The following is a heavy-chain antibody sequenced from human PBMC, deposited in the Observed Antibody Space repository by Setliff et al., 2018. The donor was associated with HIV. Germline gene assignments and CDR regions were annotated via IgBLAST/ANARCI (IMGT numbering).Heavy chain of an antibody. J-gene: IGHJ4*02. Sequence: PSETLSLTCAVYGGSFSGYYWSWIRQSPGKGLEWIGEMNDSGSTNYNPSLKSRVTISVDTSKSQFSLDLTSVTPADTAVYYCARGPRYGSGTPFDYWGQGTLVTVSS. V-gene: IGHV4-34*01. CDR2: MNDSGST. CDR3: ARGPRYGSGTPFDY. CDR1: GGSFSGYY. D-gene: IGHD3-10*01.